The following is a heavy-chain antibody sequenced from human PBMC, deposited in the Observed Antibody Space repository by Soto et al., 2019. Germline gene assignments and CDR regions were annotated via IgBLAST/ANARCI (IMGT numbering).Heavy chain of an antibody. CDR2: IRKKAYSYTT. Sequence: EVQLVESGGGLVQPGGSLRLSCSASGFTFSDHYMDWVRQAPGKGLVWVGRIRKKAYSYTTEYAASVKDRFTISRDDPKSSVYRQMNSLKSEHTAVYYCTASLGAHRYFDNWGQGTLVTFSS. V-gene: IGHV3-72*01. J-gene: IGHJ4*02. CDR3: TASLGAHRYFDN. D-gene: IGHD1-26*01. CDR1: GFTFSDHY.